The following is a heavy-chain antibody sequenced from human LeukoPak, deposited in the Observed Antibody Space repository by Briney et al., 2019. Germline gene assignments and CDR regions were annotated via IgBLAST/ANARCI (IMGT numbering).Heavy chain of an antibody. V-gene: IGHV3-33*06. CDR1: GFTFSSYG. Sequence: LRLSCAASGFTFSSYGMHWVRQAQGKGLEWVAVIWYDGSNKYYADSVKGRFTISRDNSKNTLYLQMNSLRAEDTAVYYCAKGAYYYDSSGPDYWGQGTLVTVSS. CDR2: IWYDGSNK. CDR3: AKGAYYYDSSGPDY. J-gene: IGHJ4*02. D-gene: IGHD3-22*01.